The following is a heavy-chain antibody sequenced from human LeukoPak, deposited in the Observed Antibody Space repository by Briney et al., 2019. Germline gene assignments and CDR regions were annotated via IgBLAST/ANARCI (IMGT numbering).Heavy chain of an antibody. V-gene: IGHV4-39*07. D-gene: IGHD6-6*01. CDR3: ARFFAARRGYFDY. Sequence: SETLSLTCTVSGGSISSSSYYWGWIRQPPGKGLEWIGRIYYSGSTYYNPSLKSRVTISVDTSKNQFSLKLSSVTAADTAVYYCARFFAARRGYFDYWGQGTLVTVSS. CDR1: GGSISSSSYY. CDR2: IYYSGST. J-gene: IGHJ4*02.